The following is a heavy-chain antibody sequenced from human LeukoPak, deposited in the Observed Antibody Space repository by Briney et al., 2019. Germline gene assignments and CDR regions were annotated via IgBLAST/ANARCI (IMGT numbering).Heavy chain of an antibody. CDR1: GFTFSNYA. D-gene: IGHD3-9*01. CDR2: ITGSGGST. V-gene: IGHV3-23*01. Sequence: PGASLRLSCAASGFTFSNYAMGWVRQAPGKGLEGVSAITGSGGSTYYADSVKGRFTISRDNSKNTLYLQMNSLRAEDTAVYYCAKWGDYDVLTGYYDPDYWGQGTLVTVSS. J-gene: IGHJ4*02. CDR3: AKWGDYDVLTGYYDPDY.